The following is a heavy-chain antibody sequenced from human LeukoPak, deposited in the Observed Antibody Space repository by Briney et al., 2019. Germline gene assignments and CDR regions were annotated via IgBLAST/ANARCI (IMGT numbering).Heavy chain of an antibody. Sequence: GGSLRLSCAASGFTFSSYAMRWDRQAPGKGLEWVSGISGSGSSTYYADSVKGRFTISRDNSKDTLYLQMNSLRAEDTAVYYCAKIVGATIGGTWGQGTLVTVSS. CDR3: AKIVGATIGGT. D-gene: IGHD1-26*01. J-gene: IGHJ4*02. V-gene: IGHV3-23*01. CDR1: GFTFSSYA. CDR2: ISGSGSST.